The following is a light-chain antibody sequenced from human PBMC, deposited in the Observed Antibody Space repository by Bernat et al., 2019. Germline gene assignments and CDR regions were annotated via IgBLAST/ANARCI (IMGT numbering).Light chain of an antibody. Sequence: QSALTQPASVSGSPGQSITISCTGTSSDVGAYNYVSWYQQHPGKAPKLIIYDVSHRPSGVSNRFSGSKSGNTASLIISGLQAEDEADYHCTSYSINSTVYVFGTGTKVTVL. CDR3: TSYSINSTVYV. J-gene: IGLJ1*01. CDR2: DVS. CDR1: SSDVGAYNY. V-gene: IGLV2-14*03.